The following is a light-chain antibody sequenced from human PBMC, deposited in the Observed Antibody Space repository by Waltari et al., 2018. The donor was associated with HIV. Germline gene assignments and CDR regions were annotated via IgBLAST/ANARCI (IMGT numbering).Light chain of an antibody. J-gene: IGLJ1*01. V-gene: IGLV2-11*01. Sequence: QSALTQPRSVSGSPGQSVSISCTETTSDFRFYPCVRWYQQHPGKAPKLIIYDVTKRPSGVPDRFSASRSGNTASLTISGLQAEDEATYFCCSYSGTYSYVFGTGTEVSLI. CDR2: DVT. CDR1: TSDFRFYPC. CDR3: CSYSGTYSYV.